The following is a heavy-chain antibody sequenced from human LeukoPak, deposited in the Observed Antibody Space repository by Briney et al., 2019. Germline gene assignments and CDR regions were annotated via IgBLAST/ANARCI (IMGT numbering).Heavy chain of an antibody. CDR2: ISSDGSNK. CDR1: GFTFSSYG. CDR3: AKRYSVDWYYFDY. Sequence: TGGSLRLSCAASGFTFSSYGMHWVRQAPGKGLEWVAVISSDGSNKYYADSVKGRFTISRDNSKNTLYLQMNSLRADDTAVYYCAKRYSVDWYYFDYWGQGTLVTVSS. D-gene: IGHD1-26*01. J-gene: IGHJ4*02. V-gene: IGHV3-30*18.